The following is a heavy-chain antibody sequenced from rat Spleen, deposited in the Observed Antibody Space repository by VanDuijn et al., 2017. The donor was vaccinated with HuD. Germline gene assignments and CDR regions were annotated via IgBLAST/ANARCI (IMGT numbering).Heavy chain of an antibody. J-gene: IGHJ2*01. V-gene: IGHV5-31*01. CDR1: GFTFNNYW. D-gene: IGHD5-1*01. CDR3: TRTGSPGNYFDY. CDR2: ITNTGGST. Sequence: EVQLVESGGGLVQPGRSLKLSCVASGFTFNNYWMTWIRQAPGKGLEWVASITNTGGSTYYPDSVKGRFTISRYNAKSTLYLQMNSLRSEDTATYYCTRTGSPGNYFDYWGQGVMVTVSS.